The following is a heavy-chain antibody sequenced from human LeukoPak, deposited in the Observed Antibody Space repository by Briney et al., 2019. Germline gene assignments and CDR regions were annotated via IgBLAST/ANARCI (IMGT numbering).Heavy chain of an antibody. V-gene: IGHV3-7*01. Sequence: QTGGSLRLSCATSGFTFSSNWMSWVRQAPGKGLEWVANIKEDGSDKYYVDSVRGRFTISRDNAKNSLYLQMNNLRAEDTAVYYCARDVGYFRFDYWGQGTLVTVSS. J-gene: IGHJ4*02. CDR2: IKEDGSDK. D-gene: IGHD5-18*01. CDR1: GFTFSSNW. CDR3: ARDVGYFRFDY.